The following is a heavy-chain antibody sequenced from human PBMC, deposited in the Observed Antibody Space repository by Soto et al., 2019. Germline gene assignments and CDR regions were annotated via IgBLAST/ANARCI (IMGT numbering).Heavy chain of an antibody. D-gene: IGHD1-26*01. CDR3: ARDQVRELLGLD. CDR1: GFTVSSNY. Sequence: EVQLVESGGGLIQPGGSLRLSCAASGFTVSSNYMSWVRQAPGKGLEWVSVIYSGGSTYYADSVKGRFTISRENSKNTLYLQMSSLRAEDKAVYYCARDQVRELLGLDWGQGTLVTVSS. CDR2: IYSGGST. V-gene: IGHV3-53*01. J-gene: IGHJ4*02.